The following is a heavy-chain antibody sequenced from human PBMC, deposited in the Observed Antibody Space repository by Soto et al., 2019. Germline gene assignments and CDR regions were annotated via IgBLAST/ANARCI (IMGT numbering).Heavy chain of an antibody. J-gene: IGHJ6*02. D-gene: IGHD2-15*01. CDR3: ARHLTYCSAGSCYSDFPYYGMDV. V-gene: IGHV4-39*01. CDR1: RFSIFSSISY. CDR2: IFYSGST. Sequence: TLSLTCPLLRFSIFSSISYWVWSREPPGQGLEWIGSIFYSGSTYYNPSLKSRVTISVDTSKNQFSLKLSSVTAADTAVYYCARHLTYCSAGSCYSDFPYYGMDVWGQGTTVT.